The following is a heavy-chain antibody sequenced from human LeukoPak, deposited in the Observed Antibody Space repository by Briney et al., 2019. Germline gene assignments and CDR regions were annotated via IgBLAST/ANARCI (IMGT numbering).Heavy chain of an antibody. CDR3: AREADCSGGSCYRGAFDI. V-gene: IGHV3-11*06. Sequence: KPGGSLRPSCAASGFTFSDYYMSWIRQAPGKGLEWVSFISSSAGYTNYADSVKGRFTISRDNAKNSLYLQMNSLRAEDTAVYYCAREADCSGGSCYRGAFDIWGQGTMITVSS. D-gene: IGHD2-15*01. CDR2: ISSSAGYT. J-gene: IGHJ3*02. CDR1: GFTFSDYY.